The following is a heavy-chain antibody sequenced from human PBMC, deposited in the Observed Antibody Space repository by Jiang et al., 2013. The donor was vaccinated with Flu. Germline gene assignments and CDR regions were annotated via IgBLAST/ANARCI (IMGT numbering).Heavy chain of an antibody. Sequence: GPGLVKPSQTLSLTCSVSGDSISGGNYYWSWLRHHPVKGLEWIGYIYYSENTYYNPSLKSRVTMSVDTSKSQFSLKLSSVTAADAAVYYCASTRITIFGVVTVFDY. V-gene: IGHV4-31*03. CDR2: IYYSENT. CDR3: ASTRITIFGVVTVFDY. J-gene: IGHJ4*01. CDR1: GDSISGGNYY. D-gene: IGHD3-3*01.